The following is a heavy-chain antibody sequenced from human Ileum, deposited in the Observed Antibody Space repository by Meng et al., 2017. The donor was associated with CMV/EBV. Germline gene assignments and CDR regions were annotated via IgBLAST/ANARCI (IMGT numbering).Heavy chain of an antibody. J-gene: IGHJ4*02. CDR3: ARGGHSSAH. CDR1: GFTFSSYW. D-gene: IGHD6-19*01. CDR2: MDQDGSET. V-gene: IGHV3-7*01. Sequence: GGSLRLSCAASGFTFSSYWMSWVRQAPGKGLEWVANMDQDGSETHYVDSVKGRFTISRNNAKNSLYLQMNNLRAEDTAVYYCARGGHSSAHWGQGTLVTVSS.